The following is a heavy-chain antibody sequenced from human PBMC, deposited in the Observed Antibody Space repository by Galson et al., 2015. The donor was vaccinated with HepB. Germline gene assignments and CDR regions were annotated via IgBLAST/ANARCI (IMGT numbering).Heavy chain of an antibody. CDR2: ISAYNGNT. V-gene: IGHV1-18*04. Sequence: SVKVSCKASGYTFTSYDISWVRQAPGQGLEWMGWISAYNGNTKYAQKLQGRVTMSTDTSTSTAYMELRSLRSDDTAVYHCARKNTAGDGFDYWGQGTLVTVSS. J-gene: IGHJ4*02. CDR3: ARKNTAGDGFDY. CDR1: GYTFTSYD. D-gene: IGHD2/OR15-2a*01.